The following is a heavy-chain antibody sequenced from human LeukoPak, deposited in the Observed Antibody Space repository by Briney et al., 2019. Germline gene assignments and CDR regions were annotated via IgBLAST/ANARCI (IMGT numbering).Heavy chain of an antibody. Sequence: SVKVSCKASGGTFSSYAISWVRQAPGQGLEWMGGITPIFGTANYAQKFQGRVTITTDESTSTAYMELSSLRSEDTAVYYCARAGSSWYDRQIDYWGQGTLVTVSS. CDR1: GGTFSSYA. V-gene: IGHV1-69*05. J-gene: IGHJ4*02. CDR3: ARAGSSWYDRQIDY. D-gene: IGHD6-13*01. CDR2: ITPIFGTA.